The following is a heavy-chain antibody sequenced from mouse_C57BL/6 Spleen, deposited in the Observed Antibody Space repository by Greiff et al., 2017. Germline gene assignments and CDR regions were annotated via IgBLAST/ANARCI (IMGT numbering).Heavy chain of an antibody. CDR2: INPNNGGT. J-gene: IGHJ2*01. Sequence: VQLQQSGPELVKPGASVKMSCKASGYTFTDYNMHWVKQSHGQGLEWIGYINPNNGGTSYNQKFKGKATLTANKSSSTAYLQLSSLTSEDSAVYYCARYWDVYFDYWGQGTTLTVSS. CDR1: GYTFTDYN. CDR3: ARYWDVYFDY. D-gene: IGHD4-1*01. V-gene: IGHV1-22*01.